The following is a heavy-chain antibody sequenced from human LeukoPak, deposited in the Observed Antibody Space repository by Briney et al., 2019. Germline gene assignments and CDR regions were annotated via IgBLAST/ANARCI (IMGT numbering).Heavy chain of an antibody. D-gene: IGHD6-13*01. CDR2: IWYDGSNQ. Sequence: GGSLRLSCAASGFTFSSYGMHWVRQAPVKGLEWVAVIWYDGSNQYYADSVKGRFTISRDNSKNTLSLQMNSLRAEDTAVYYCARGGGSWLTDNWFDPWGQGTLVTVSS. J-gene: IGHJ5*02. CDR3: ARGGGSWLTDNWFDP. V-gene: IGHV3-33*01. CDR1: GFTFSSYG.